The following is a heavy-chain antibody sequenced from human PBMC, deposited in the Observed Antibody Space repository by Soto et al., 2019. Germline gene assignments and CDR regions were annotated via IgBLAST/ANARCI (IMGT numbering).Heavy chain of an antibody. CDR2: ISAYNGKT. CDR1: GYTFTTYS. D-gene: IGHD3-10*01. CDR3: AREAFGVQASWFDP. V-gene: IGHV1-18*01. Sequence: QVQLVQSGAEVKKPGASVKVSCKASGYTFTTYSIAWVRQAPGQGLEWMGWISAYNGKTNYAQKFQGRVTMTTDTYTSTAYTELRSLRSDETAVYFCAREAFGVQASWFDPWGQGPRVTVSS. J-gene: IGHJ5*02.